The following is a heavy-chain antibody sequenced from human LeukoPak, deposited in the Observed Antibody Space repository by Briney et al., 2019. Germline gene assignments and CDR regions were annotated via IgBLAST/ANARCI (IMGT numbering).Heavy chain of an antibody. CDR3: ARDAAYVTFDY. CDR2: ISGDGVNT. V-gene: IGHV3-64*01. J-gene: IGHJ4*02. D-gene: IGHD2-21*01. Sequence: GGSLRLSCAASGFTFSLYTMHWVRQAPGKGLECVSVISGDGVNTYYANSVKGRFAISRDNSKNTLCLEMGSLRAEDRAVYYCARDAAYVTFDYWGQGTLVTVSS. CDR1: GFTFSLYT.